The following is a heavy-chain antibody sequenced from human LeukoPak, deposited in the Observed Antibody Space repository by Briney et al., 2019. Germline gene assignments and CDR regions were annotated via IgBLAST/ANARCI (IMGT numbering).Heavy chain of an antibody. Sequence: GGPLRLSCAASGFTFSSYWMSWVRQAPGKGLEWVANIKQDGSEKYYVDSVKGRFTISRDNAKNSLYPQMNSLRAEDTAVYYCARVPHGYRSGGSCYFNWFDPWGQGTLVTVSS. V-gene: IGHV3-7*01. CDR2: IKQDGSEK. CDR3: ARVPHGYRSGGSCYFNWFDP. CDR1: GFTFSSYW. D-gene: IGHD2-15*01. J-gene: IGHJ5*02.